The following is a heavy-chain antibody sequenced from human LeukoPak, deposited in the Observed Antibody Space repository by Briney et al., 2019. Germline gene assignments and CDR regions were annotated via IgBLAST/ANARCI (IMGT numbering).Heavy chain of an antibody. D-gene: IGHD3-22*01. CDR1: GGSISTYY. J-gene: IGHJ4*02. CDR2: IFTSGST. CDR3: ARLIVLTGYFDY. Sequence: SETLSLTCTVSGGSISTYYWSWIRQPAGKGLEWIGRIFTSGSTNYNPSLKSRVTMSVDTSKNQFSLKLSSVTAADTAVYYCARLIVLTGYFDYWGQGTLVTVSS. V-gene: IGHV4-4*07.